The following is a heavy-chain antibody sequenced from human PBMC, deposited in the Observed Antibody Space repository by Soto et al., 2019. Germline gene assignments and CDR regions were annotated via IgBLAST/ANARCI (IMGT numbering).Heavy chain of an antibody. Sequence: PSETLSLTCTVSGGSISSGDYYWSWIRQPPGKGLEWIGYIYYSGSTYYNPSLKSRVTISVDTSKNQFSLKLSSVTAADTAVYYCARASITMVRGPADWFDPWGQGTLVTVSS. V-gene: IGHV4-30-4*01. D-gene: IGHD3-10*01. CDR3: ARASITMVRGPADWFDP. CDR1: GGSISSGDYY. J-gene: IGHJ5*02. CDR2: IYYSGST.